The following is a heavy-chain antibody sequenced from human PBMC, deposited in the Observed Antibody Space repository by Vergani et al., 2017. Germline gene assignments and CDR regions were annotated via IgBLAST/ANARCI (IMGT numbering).Heavy chain of an antibody. J-gene: IGHJ6*02. CDR2: ISYDGSNK. CDR1: GFTFSSYG. V-gene: IGHV3-30*18. Sequence: QVQLVESGGGVVQPGRSLRLSCAASGFTFSSYGMHWVRQAPGKGLEWVAVISYDGSNKYYADSGNGRFTISRDNSKNTLYLQMNNLRAEDTAVYYCAKDLPYYYILTGYFAYYYYGMDFWGQGTTVTVSS. D-gene: IGHD3-9*01. CDR3: AKDLPYYYILTGYFAYYYYGMDF.